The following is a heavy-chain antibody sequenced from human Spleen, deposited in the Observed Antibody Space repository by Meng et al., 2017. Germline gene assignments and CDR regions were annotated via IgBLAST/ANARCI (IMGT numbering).Heavy chain of an antibody. CDR2: IYNSGNT. Sequence: SETLSLTCTVSGYSISSDYYWGWIRQPPGKGLEWIGSIYNSGNTYYNPSLKSRVSISVDTSKNQFSLKLSSVTAADTAVYYCARGVIDNWGQGTLVTVPS. CDR1: GYSISSDYY. D-gene: IGHD4-11*01. J-gene: IGHJ4*02. V-gene: IGHV4-38-2*02. CDR3: ARGVIDN.